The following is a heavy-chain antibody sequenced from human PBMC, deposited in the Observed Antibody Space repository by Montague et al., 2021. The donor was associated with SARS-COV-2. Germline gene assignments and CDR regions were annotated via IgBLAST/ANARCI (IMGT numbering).Heavy chain of an antibody. CDR3: ARIPVGSKYYFDF. CDR1: GDSVSSNIAT. J-gene: IGHJ4*02. V-gene: IGHV6-1*01. Sequence: CPISGDSVSSNIATWNWIRQSPSRGLEWLGRTYYRSKWYNDYAESVKSRITIDPDTSKHQFSLHLNSVTPEDTAVYYCARIPVGSKYYFDFWSQGTLVSVSS. CDR2: TYYRSKWYN. D-gene: IGHD2-2*01.